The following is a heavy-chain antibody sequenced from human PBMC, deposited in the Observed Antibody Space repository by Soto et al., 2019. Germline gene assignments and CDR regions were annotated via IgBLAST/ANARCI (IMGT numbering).Heavy chain of an antibody. CDR3: ARGLHNITMVRGVPSPPSYYYYMDV. D-gene: IGHD3-10*01. V-gene: IGHV4-34*01. CDR2: INHSGST. Sequence: SETLSLTCAVYGVCFSGYYWSWICQPPGKGLEWIGEINHSGSTNYNPSLKSRVTISVDTSKNQFSLKLSSVTAADTAVYYCARGLHNITMVRGVPSPPSYYYYMDVWGKGTTVTVSS. CDR1: GVCFSGYY. J-gene: IGHJ6*03.